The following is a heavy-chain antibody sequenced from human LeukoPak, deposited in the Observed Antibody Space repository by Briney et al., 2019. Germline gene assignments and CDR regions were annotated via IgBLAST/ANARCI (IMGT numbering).Heavy chain of an antibody. D-gene: IGHD4-11*01. Sequence: GGSLRLSCAASGFTFSSYGMHWVRQAPGEGLEWVSYISSLSGTIYYADSVKGRFTISRDNAKNSLYLQMDSLRAEDTAVYYCARAHPGDYSDFQFDYWGQGTLVTVSS. V-gene: IGHV3-48*01. CDR1: GFTFSSYG. CDR2: ISSLSGTI. CDR3: ARAHPGDYSDFQFDY. J-gene: IGHJ4*02.